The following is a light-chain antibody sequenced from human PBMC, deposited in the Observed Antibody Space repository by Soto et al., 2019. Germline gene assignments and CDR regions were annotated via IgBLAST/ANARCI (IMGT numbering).Light chain of an antibody. J-gene: IGLJ2*01. CDR1: SSNIGNNY. CDR3: GTWDSSLSAVV. Sequence: QSVLTQPPSVSAAPGQKVTNSCSGSSSNIGNNYVSWYQQLPGTAPKLLIYDNNKRPSGIPDRFSGSKSGTSATLGITGLQTGDEADYYFGTWDSSLSAVVFGGGTKLTVL. V-gene: IGLV1-51*01. CDR2: DNN.